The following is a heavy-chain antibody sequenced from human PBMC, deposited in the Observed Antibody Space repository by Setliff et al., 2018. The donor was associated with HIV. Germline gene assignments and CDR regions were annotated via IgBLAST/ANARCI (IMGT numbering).Heavy chain of an antibody. D-gene: IGHD3-10*01. V-gene: IGHV1-2*06. CDR1: GYTFTRYG. CDR3: ARDIKYASGNSYMGPSPGFDY. Sequence: GASVKVSCKASGYTFTRYGISWVRQAPGQGLEWMGRINPNSGGTKYAQKFQGRVTMTRDTSISTAYMELSRLISDDTAVYYCARDIKYASGNSYMGPSPGFDYWGQGTLVTVSS. J-gene: IGHJ4*02. CDR2: INPNSGGT.